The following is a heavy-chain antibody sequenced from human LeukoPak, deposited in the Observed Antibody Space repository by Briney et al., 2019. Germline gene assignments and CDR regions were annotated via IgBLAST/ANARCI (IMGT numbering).Heavy chain of an antibody. J-gene: IGHJ3*01. Sequence: PGGSLRLSCAGSEFTFSSYAMSWVRQAPGKGLEWVSTIRGSGDSTYYADSVKGRFTISRDNSKNTLYLQMNSLRAEDTAVYYCAKDPGYYGSGRFDFWGQGTMVTVSS. CDR1: EFTFSSYA. CDR2: IRGSGDST. V-gene: IGHV3-23*01. D-gene: IGHD3-10*01. CDR3: AKDPGYYGSGRFDF.